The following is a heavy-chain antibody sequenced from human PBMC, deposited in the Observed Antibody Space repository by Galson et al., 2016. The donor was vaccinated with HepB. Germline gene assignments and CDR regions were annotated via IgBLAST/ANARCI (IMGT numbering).Heavy chain of an antibody. J-gene: IGHJ4*02. CDR1: GFSLSTSGVG. Sequence: PALVKPTQTLTLTCTFSGFSLSTSGVGVGWIRQPPGKALEWLAVIYWNDDKHYSPSLMNRLTIAKDTSKGQVVLTMTNMDPVDTATYYCAQPPVRDSDFWGGFYSGGDYFDYWGQGTLVTVSS. CDR3: AQPPVRDSDFWGGFYSGGDYFDY. D-gene: IGHD3-3*01. CDR2: IYWNDDK. V-gene: IGHV2-5*01.